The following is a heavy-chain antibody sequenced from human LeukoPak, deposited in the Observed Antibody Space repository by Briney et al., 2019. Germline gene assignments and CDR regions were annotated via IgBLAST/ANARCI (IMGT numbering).Heavy chain of an antibody. CDR2: INAYNGNT. CDR1: GYTFTSYA. CDR3: ARGGRELADVDY. D-gene: IGHD1-26*01. Sequence: ASVKVSCKASGYTFTSYAIHWVRQAPGQRLEWMGWINAYNGNTKYSQEFQGRVTITRDTSASTAYMELSSLRSEDMAVYYCARGGRELADVDYWGQGTLVTVSS. J-gene: IGHJ4*02. V-gene: IGHV1-3*03.